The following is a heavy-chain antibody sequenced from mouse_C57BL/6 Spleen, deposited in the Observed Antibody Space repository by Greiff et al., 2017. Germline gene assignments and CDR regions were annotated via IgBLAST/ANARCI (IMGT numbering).Heavy chain of an antibody. Sequence: VQLQQPGTELVKPGASVKLSCKASGYTFTSYWMHWVKQRPGQGLEWIGNINPSNGGTNYNEKFKSKATLTVDQSSSTAYMQLSSLTSEDSAVYYCARSYGSSSAWFAYWGQGTLVTVSA. J-gene: IGHJ3*01. CDR2: INPSNGGT. CDR1: GYTFTSYW. D-gene: IGHD1-1*01. CDR3: ARSYGSSSAWFAY. V-gene: IGHV1-53*01.